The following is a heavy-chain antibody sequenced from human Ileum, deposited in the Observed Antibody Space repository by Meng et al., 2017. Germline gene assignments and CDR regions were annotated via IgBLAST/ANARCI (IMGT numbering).Heavy chain of an antibody. CDR3: ARYRSGSSDY. V-gene: IGHV3-33*01. D-gene: IGHD6-19*01. Sequence: QRHLVESGGGVVQLGPSLRLSCAGFGFTLRSYGMHWVRQAPGKGLEWVAVIWFDGSKTYYADSVKGRFTVSRDNSKNTLYLQMNSLRADDTAVYYCARYRSGSSDYWGPGTLVTVSS. CDR2: IWFDGSKT. J-gene: IGHJ4*02. CDR1: GFTLRSYG.